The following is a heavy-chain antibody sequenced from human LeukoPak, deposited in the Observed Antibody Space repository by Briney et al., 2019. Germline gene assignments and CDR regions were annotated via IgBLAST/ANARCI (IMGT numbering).Heavy chain of an antibody. CDR3: VKGSRTSRPYYFDY. CDR2: ISGSGGST. Sequence: GGSLRLSCAASGFTFSSYAMSWVRQAPGKGLEWVSAISGSGGSTYYADSVKGRFTISRDNSRNTLYLQMNSLRAEDTAVYNCVKGSRTSRPYYFDYWGQGALVTVPS. CDR1: GFTFSSYA. V-gene: IGHV3-23*01. J-gene: IGHJ4*02.